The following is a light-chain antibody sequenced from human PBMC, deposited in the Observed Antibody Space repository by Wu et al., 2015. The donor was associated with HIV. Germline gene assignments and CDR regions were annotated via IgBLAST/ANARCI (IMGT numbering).Light chain of an antibody. J-gene: IGKJ3*01. V-gene: IGKV1-6*01. CDR3: LQDLQLSLSP. CDR1: QAIRNN. CDR2: TAS. Sequence: AIQMTQSPPSLSASVGDRVTITCRASQAIRNNLAWYQQKPGKVPELLIYTASNLQSGSHQGSAAVESGTVFHYSPISSLQPEDLATYYCLQDLQLSLSPFG.